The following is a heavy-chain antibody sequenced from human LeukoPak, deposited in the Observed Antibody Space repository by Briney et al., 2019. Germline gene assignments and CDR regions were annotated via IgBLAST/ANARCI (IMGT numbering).Heavy chain of an antibody. V-gene: IGHV3-21*01. CDR2: ISSSSSYI. Sequence: GGSLRLSCAASGFTFSSYSMNWVRQAPGKGLEWVSSISSSSSYIYYADSVKGRFTISRDNAKNSLYLQMNSLRAEDTAVYYCARARLSSSSWHQGAFDIWGQGTMVTVSS. CDR1: GFTFSSYS. J-gene: IGHJ3*02. D-gene: IGHD6-13*01. CDR3: ARARLSSSSWHQGAFDI.